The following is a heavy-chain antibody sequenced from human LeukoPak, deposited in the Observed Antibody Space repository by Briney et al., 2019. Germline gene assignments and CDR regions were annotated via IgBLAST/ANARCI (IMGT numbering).Heavy chain of an antibody. D-gene: IGHD6-19*01. J-gene: IGHJ3*02. CDR2: IYYSGST. V-gene: IGHV4-39*01. CDR1: GASISSTTYY. Sequence: SETLSLTCTVSGASISSTTYYWGWIRQPPRKGLEWIASIYYSGSTYYNPSLKSRVTISVDTSKNQFSLKLSSVTAADTAVYYCARHKYSSGRPPEGAFDIWGQGTMVTVSS. CDR3: ARHKYSSGRPPEGAFDI.